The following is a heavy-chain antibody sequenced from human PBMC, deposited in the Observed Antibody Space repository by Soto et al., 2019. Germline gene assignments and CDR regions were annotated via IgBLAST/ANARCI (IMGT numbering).Heavy chain of an antibody. Sequence: ASVKVSCKASGYTFTSYDINWVRQATGQGLEWMGWMNPNSGNTGYAQKFQGRVTMTRNTSISTAYLQWSSLKASDIAMYYCARQGFLEDYYYMDVWGKGTTVTVSS. CDR1: GYTFTSYD. CDR3: ARQGFLEDYYYMDV. CDR2: MNPNSGNT. V-gene: IGHV1-8*01. D-gene: IGHD3-3*01. J-gene: IGHJ6*03.